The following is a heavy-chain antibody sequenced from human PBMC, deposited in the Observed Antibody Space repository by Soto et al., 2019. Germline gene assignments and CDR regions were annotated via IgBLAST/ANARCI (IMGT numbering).Heavy chain of an antibody. D-gene: IGHD1-20*01. J-gene: IGHJ5*02. CDR2: IHLGGTT. Sequence: QVQLQESGPGLVKPSGTLSLTCAVSGDSITSSAWWSCVRQPPGKGLEWIGEIHLGGTTNYNPSLKGRVTISVDKSKNQFSLTLNSVTAADTAIYYCARGDNWRLDLWGQGTRVTVSS. CDR3: ARGDNWRLDL. V-gene: IGHV4-4*02. CDR1: GDSITSSAW.